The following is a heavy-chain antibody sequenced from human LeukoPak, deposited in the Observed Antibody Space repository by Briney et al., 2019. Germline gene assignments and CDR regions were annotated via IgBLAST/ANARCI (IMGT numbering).Heavy chain of an antibody. CDR2: IYYSGST. CDR1: GGSISSSSYY. CDR3: AREMDGSGPGFDP. D-gene: IGHD3-10*01. V-gene: IGHV4-39*07. Sequence: PSETLSLTCTVSGGSISSSSYYWGWIRQPPGKGLEWIGSIYYSGSTYYNPSLKSRVTISVDTSKNQFSLKLSSVTAADTAVYYCAREMDGSGPGFDPWGQGTLVTVSS. J-gene: IGHJ5*02.